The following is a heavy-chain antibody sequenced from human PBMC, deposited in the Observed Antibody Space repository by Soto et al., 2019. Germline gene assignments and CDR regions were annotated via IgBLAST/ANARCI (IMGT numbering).Heavy chain of an antibody. J-gene: IGHJ4*02. V-gene: IGHV1-18*01. CDR3: ARVFGSLSSYY. CDR1: GYTFTSYD. CDR2: INPYNGNT. D-gene: IGHD2-15*01. Sequence: ASVKVSCKASGYTFTSYDINWVRQATGQGLEWMGWINPYNGNTNDAQKLQGRVTMTTDKSTSTAYMELRSLRSDDTAVYYCARVFGSLSSYYWGQGTLVTVSS.